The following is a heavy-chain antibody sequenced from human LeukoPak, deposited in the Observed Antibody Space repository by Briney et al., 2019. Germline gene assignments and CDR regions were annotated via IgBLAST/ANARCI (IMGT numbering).Heavy chain of an antibody. Sequence: SETLSLTCTVSGGSISSSTYYWGWIRQPPGKGLERIGSIYFSGRTYYNPSLKSRVTISVDTSKNQFSLKLNSVTAADTAVYYCARQAGLYNSGWYAHWGQGTLVTVSS. J-gene: IGHJ4*02. V-gene: IGHV4-39*01. CDR1: GGSISSSTYY. CDR3: ARQAGLYNSGWYAH. CDR2: IYFSGRT. D-gene: IGHD6-19*01.